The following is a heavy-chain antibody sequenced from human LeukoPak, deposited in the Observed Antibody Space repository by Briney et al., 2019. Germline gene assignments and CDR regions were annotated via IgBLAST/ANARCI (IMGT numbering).Heavy chain of an antibody. CDR1: GYTFTSYA. V-gene: IGHV1-3*01. CDR2: INAGNGNT. D-gene: IGHD2-2*01. J-gene: IGHJ6*02. Sequence: ASVKVSCKASGYTFTSYAMHWVRQAPGQRLEWMGWINAGNGNTKYSQKFQGRVTITRDTSASTAYMGPSSLRSEDTAVYYCARDRTGVVVPAATRYYYYGMDVWGQGTTVTVSS. CDR3: ARDRTGVVVPAATRYYYYGMDV.